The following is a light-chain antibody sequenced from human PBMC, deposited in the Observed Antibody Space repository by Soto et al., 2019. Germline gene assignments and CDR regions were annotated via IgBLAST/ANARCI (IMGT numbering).Light chain of an antibody. CDR3: MQALQTPSVYT. Sequence: DIVMTQSPLSLPVTPGEPASISCRSSQSLLHSNGYNYLDWYLQKPGQSPQLLIYLGSNRASGVADRFSGSGSGTDFTLKISRVEAEDVGVYYFMQALQTPSVYTFGQGTKLEIK. J-gene: IGKJ2*01. CDR1: QSLLHSNGYNY. CDR2: LGS. V-gene: IGKV2-28*01.